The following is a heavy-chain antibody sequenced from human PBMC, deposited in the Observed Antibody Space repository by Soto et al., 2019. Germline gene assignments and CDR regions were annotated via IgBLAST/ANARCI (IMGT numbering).Heavy chain of an antibody. J-gene: IGHJ4*02. D-gene: IGHD6-6*01. V-gene: IGHV1-18*04. Sequence: QVQLVQSGGEVKKPGASVEVSCRTSGYMFTTYGMSWVRQAPGQGLEWMAWISAYNGNKNYAQKFQGRGTLDTNTSKSTVSMEMRNPKSDETGTYFCARTGGGMAARPLEYWGQGTLVTVSS. CDR1: GYMFTTYG. CDR2: ISAYNGNK. CDR3: ARTGGGMAARPLEY.